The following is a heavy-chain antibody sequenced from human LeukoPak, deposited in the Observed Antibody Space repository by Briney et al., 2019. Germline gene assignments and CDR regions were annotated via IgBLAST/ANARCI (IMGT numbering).Heavy chain of an antibody. J-gene: IGHJ5*02. V-gene: IGHV3-33*06. CDR3: AKNPRSYDSSGYYYPDP. Sequence: GGSLRLSCAASGFTFSSYGMHWARQAPGKGLECVAVVWYDGSNKYYADSVKGRFTISRDNSKNTLYLQMNSLRAEDTAVYYCAKNPRSYDSSGYYYPDPWGQGTLVTVSS. CDR2: VWYDGSNK. CDR1: GFTFSSYG. D-gene: IGHD3-22*01.